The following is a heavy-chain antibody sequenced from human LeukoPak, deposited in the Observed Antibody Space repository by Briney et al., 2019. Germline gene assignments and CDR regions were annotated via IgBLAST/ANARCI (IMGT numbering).Heavy chain of an antibody. CDR2: ISYDGNIK. V-gene: IGHV3-30-3*01. CDR3: AKDGSDRGGYFDY. D-gene: IGHD3-10*01. Sequence: PGGSLRLSCAASGFTFSSFALHWVRQAPGKGLEWVAVISYDGNIKYYADSVKGRFTISRDNSKNTLYLQMNSLRAEDTAVYYCAKDGSDRGGYFDYWGQGTLVTVSS. CDR1: GFTFSSFA. J-gene: IGHJ4*02.